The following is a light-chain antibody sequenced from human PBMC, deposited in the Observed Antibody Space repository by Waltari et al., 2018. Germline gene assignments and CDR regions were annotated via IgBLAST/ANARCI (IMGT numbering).Light chain of an antibody. CDR2: AAS. V-gene: IGKV1-39*01. CDR3: QQTYSAPLS. J-gene: IGKJ4*01. CDR1: QSVGTY. Sequence: IQLTQYPSSLSASVGDRVTTTCRASQSVGTYLIWYQQRPGPAPKVLIYAASTLQSGVPSRFSGSGSGTDFTLTITSLQPEDLSIYYCQQTYSAPLSFGGGTKVEMK.